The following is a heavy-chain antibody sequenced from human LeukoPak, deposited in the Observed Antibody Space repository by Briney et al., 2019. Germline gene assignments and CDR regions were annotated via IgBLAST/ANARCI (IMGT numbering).Heavy chain of an antibody. CDR1: GFTFDDYA. Sequence: GGSVRLSCAASGFTFDDYAMHWVRQAPGKGLEGVSLISGDGGSTYYADSVKGRFTISRDNSKNSLYLQMNSLRTEDTALYYCAKDILPMYYYYYMDVWGTGTTVTVSS. D-gene: IGHD2-2*01. V-gene: IGHV3-43*02. CDR3: AKDILPMYYYYYMDV. CDR2: ISGDGGST. J-gene: IGHJ6*03.